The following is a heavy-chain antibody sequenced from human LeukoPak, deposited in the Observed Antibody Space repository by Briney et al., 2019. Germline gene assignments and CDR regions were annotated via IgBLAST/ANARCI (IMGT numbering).Heavy chain of an antibody. CDR1: GFTFGDYA. Sequence: GGSLRLSCTASGFTFGDYAMSWVRQAPGKGLEWVGFIRSKAHGGTTEYAASVKGRFTISRDDSKSIAYLQMNSLKTEDTAVYYCTYGDYVPRDFDYWGQGTLVTVSS. CDR2: IRSKAHGGTT. CDR3: TYGDYVPRDFDY. V-gene: IGHV3-49*04. D-gene: IGHD4-17*01. J-gene: IGHJ4*02.